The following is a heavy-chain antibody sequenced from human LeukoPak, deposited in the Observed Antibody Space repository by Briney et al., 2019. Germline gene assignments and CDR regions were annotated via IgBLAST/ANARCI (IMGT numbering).Heavy chain of an antibody. CDR3: ASVSPIRMLDGFDS. Sequence: LGESLKISCRGSGYTFTTYWIGWVRQMPGKGLEWMGIINAADSDTRYSPSFQGQVTISADKSISTAYLQWTSLKTAVTALYHRASVSPIRMLDGFDSRGEGTIVTDS. J-gene: IGHJ3*02. CDR2: INAADSDT. V-gene: IGHV5-51*01. CDR1: GYTFTTYW. D-gene: IGHD1-14*01.